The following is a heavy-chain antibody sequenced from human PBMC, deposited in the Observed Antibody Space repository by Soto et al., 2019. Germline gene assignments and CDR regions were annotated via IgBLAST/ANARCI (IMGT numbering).Heavy chain of an antibody. CDR1: GGTSSSYA. J-gene: IGHJ6*02. CDR2: IIPIFGTG. CDR3: ARDVAYSKGTMGYYGMDV. D-gene: IGHD4-4*01. Sequence: QVQLVQSGAEVKKPGSSVKVSCKASGGTSSSYAITWVRQAPGQGLEWMGGIIPIFGTGNYAQKFQGRVTITADESTSTAYMELSSLRSEDTAVYYCARDVAYSKGTMGYYGMDVWGQGTTVTVSS. V-gene: IGHV1-69*01.